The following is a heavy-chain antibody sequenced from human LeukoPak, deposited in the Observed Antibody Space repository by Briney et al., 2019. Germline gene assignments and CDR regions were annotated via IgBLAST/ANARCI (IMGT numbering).Heavy chain of an antibody. D-gene: IGHD4-23*01. CDR1: GSTFTNYG. V-gene: IGHV1-18*01. J-gene: IGHJ3*02. CDR3: ARGLDYGGNTLVLSASDM. CDR2: ISGYNGNT. Sequence: ASVKVSCKASGSTFTNYGISWVRQAPGQGLEWMGWISGYNGNTKYAQNLQGRATMTTDTSTSTAYMELRSLRSDDTAVYYCARGLDYGGNTLVLSASDMWGQGTMVTVSS.